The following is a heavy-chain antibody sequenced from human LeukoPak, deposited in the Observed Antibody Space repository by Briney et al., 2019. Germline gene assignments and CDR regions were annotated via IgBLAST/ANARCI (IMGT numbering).Heavy chain of an antibody. CDR2: ISSSSSYI. CDR3: ARVGLRLGELSSDAFDI. D-gene: IGHD3-16*02. Sequence: GGSLRLSCAASGFTFSSYSMNWVRQAPGKGLEWVSSISSSSSYIYYADSVKGRFTISRDNAKNSLYLQMNSLRAEDTAVYYFARVGLRLGELSSDAFDIWGQGTMVTVSS. V-gene: IGHV3-21*01. J-gene: IGHJ3*02. CDR1: GFTFSSYS.